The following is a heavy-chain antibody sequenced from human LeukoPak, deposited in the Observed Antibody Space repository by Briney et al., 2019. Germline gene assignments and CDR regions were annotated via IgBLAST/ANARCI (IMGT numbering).Heavy chain of an antibody. J-gene: IGHJ4*02. V-gene: IGHV4-30-4*01. CDR2: IYYSGST. D-gene: IGHD5-24*01. Sequence: SETLSLTCTVSGGPISSGDYYWSWIRQPPGKGLEWIGYIYYSGSTYYNPSLKSRVTISVDTSKNQFSLKLSSVTAADTAVYYCARAPYGYNLAFDYWGQGTLVTVSS. CDR3: ARAPYGYNLAFDY. CDR1: GGPISSGDYY.